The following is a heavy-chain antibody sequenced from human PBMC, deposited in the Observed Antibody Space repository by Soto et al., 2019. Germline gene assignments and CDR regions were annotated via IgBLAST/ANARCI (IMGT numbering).Heavy chain of an antibody. J-gene: IGHJ3*01. CDR1: GFTFSSSA. CDR3: ASAKAVVIAALGI. CDR2: VSENGGSRGGT. Sequence: EVQLLESGGGLVQPGGSLRLSCTASGFTFSSSAMNWVRQAPGKGLEWVASVSENGGSRGGTYYADSVNGRFTISRDNNNKTLYLQMDTLRGADPAVYYCASAKAVVIAALGIWGQGTMVTVSS. D-gene: IGHD2-21*01. V-gene: IGHV3-23*01.